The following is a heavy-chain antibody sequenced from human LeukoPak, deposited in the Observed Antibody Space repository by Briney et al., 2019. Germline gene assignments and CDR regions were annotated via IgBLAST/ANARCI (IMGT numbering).Heavy chain of an antibody. D-gene: IGHD3-22*01. J-gene: IGHJ4*02. Sequence: SETLSLTGAVYGGSFRGYYWSGIRHPPGKGLEWIGEINHSGSTNYNPSLKSRVTISVDTSKNQFSLKLSSVTAADTAVYYCARAPPSDSSDTNDYWGQGTLVTVSS. CDR1: GGSFRGYY. V-gene: IGHV4-34*01. CDR2: INHSGST. CDR3: ARAPPSDSSDTNDY.